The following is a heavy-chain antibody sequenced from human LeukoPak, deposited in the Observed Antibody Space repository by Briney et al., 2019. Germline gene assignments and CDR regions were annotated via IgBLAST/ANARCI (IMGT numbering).Heavy chain of an antibody. J-gene: IGHJ4*02. D-gene: IGHD5-12*01. Sequence: GGSLRLSCAASGFTFDDYGMSWVHQARGKGLEWVSGINWNGGSTGYADSVKGRFTISRDNAKNSLYLQMNSLRAEDTALYYCAREGYSGYDSAAFDIWGQGTLVTVSS. V-gene: IGHV3-20*04. CDR1: GFTFDDYG. CDR2: INWNGGST. CDR3: AREGYSGYDSAAFDI.